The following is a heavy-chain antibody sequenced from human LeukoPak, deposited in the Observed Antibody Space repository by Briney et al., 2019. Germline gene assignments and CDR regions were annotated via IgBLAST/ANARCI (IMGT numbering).Heavy chain of an antibody. D-gene: IGHD3-10*01. CDR3: ARTPLETGVRFDY. J-gene: IGHJ4*02. Sequence: SETLSLTCTVSGVSISSSDYYWGWFRNPQGKGRGGVGSVYYSGSTYYNPSLKSRVTISVDTSKNQFSLKLSSVTAADTAVYYCARTPLETGVRFDYWGQGTLVTVSS. CDR1: GVSISSSDYY. V-gene: IGHV4-39*07. CDR2: VYYSGST.